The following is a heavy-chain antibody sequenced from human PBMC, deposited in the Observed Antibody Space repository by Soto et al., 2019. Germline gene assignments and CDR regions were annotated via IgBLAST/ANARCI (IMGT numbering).Heavy chain of an antibody. V-gene: IGHV4-30-4*01. D-gene: IGHD1-1*01. CDR2: IFYSGTT. CDR3: ARDLWVEPELYYYGMDV. CDR1: GDSISSADYY. J-gene: IGHJ6*02. Sequence: ASETLSLTCTVSGDSISSADYYWSWIRQTPGKGLEWIGHIFYSGTTYYNPSLKSRLTISVDTSKNHFSLRLTSVTAADTAVYYCARDLWVEPELYYYGMDVWGQGTTVTVSS.